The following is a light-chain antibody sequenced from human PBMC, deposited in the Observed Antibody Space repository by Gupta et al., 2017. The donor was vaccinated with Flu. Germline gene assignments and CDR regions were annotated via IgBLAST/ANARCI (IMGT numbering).Light chain of an antibody. CDR2: DVT. CDR3: SSYAGRGTWV. J-gene: IGLJ1*01. Sequence: QSAPTQPRSVSGSPGQSVTISCTGTSNDVGGSNRVSWYEQRPGKAPKLILYDVTERPSGVPDRFSGSKSGNTASLTISGLQADEEADYYCSSYAGRGTWVFGTGTTVTVL. V-gene: IGLV2-11*01. CDR1: SNDVGGSNR.